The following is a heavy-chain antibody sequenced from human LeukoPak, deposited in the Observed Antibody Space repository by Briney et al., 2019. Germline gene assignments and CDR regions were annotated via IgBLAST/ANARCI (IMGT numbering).Heavy chain of an antibody. CDR2: ISGSGGST. Sequence: GGPLRLSCAASGFTFSSYAMSWVRQAPGKGLEWVSAISGSGGSTYYVDSVKGRFTISRDSSKNSLYLQMNSLRAEDTAVYYCAKDRGTYYYDSSGYFDPTDFDYWGQGTLVTVSS. V-gene: IGHV3-23*01. J-gene: IGHJ4*02. D-gene: IGHD3-22*01. CDR3: AKDRGTYYYDSSGYFDPTDFDY. CDR1: GFTFSSYA.